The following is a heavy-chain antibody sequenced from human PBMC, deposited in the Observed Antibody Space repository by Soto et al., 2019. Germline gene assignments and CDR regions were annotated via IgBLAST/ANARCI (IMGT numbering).Heavy chain of an antibody. CDR3: ASRDPGTSVDY. Sequence: TLSLTCAVSGGSFTSNNWWTWVRQPPGQGLEWIGEIYRTGSTNYNPSLKSRVTISLDKSENQFSLKVTSLTAADTAVYYCASRDPGTSVDYWGQGTLVTV. D-gene: IGHD1-7*01. CDR2: IYRTGST. CDR1: GGSFTSNNW. J-gene: IGHJ4*02. V-gene: IGHV4-4*02.